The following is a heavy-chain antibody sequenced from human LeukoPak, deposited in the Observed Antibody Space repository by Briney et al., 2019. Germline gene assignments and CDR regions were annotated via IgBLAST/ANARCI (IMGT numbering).Heavy chain of an antibody. CDR2: ISFDGTNE. Sequence: RGSPRLSCTASGVTLSNYATRWVRRPPGRGLEWVAVISFDGTNEYDGGCVEVRFSVSRDNSKNTVYLQMNSLRPDDTAMYYCATDYGDYEPIDYWGQGTLVTVSS. J-gene: IGHJ4*02. CDR3: ATDYGDYEPIDY. CDR1: GVTLSNYA. D-gene: IGHD4-17*01. V-gene: IGHV3-30*04.